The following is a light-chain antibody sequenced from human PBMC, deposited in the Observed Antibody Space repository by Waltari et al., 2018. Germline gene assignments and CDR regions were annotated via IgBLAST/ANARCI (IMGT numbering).Light chain of an antibody. V-gene: IGKV3-15*01. CDR3: QQYNRWPPLT. CDR2: GAS. CDR1: QNIDNN. J-gene: IGKJ4*01. Sequence: EVVMTQSPPALSVSQGERVTLSCKASQNIDNNLAWYQQKPGQSPRLLIYGASTRATGVPARFSGSGSGTEFTLTISSLQSEDCAVFYCQQYNRWPPLTFGGGTKVEIK.